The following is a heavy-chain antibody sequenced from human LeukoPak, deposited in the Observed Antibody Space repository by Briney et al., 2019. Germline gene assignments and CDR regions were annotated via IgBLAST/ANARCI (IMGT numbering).Heavy chain of an antibody. CDR3: ARGFPYDDPTEGYYYLMDV. J-gene: IGHJ6*02. D-gene: IGHD4-17*01. Sequence: GGSLRLSCAASGFTFSSYPMHWVRQAPGKGLEWVSLISYDGSIKYYADSAKGRFTISTDNSTNMFYVQINSLRPEDTAVYFCARGFPYDDPTEGYYYLMDVWGQGTTVTVSS. V-gene: IGHV3-30-3*01. CDR1: GFTFSSYP. CDR2: ISYDGSIK.